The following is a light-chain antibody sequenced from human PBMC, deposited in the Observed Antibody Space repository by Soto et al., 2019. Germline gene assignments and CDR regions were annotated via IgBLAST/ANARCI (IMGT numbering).Light chain of an antibody. CDR1: QGIRND. V-gene: IGKV1-17*01. J-gene: IGKJ1*01. Sequence: DIQMTQSPSSLSASVGDRVTITCRASQGIRNDLDWFQQKPAKAPERLIYAASSLQSGVTSRFSGTGSGSEFTPTNSTLQAEDVANSDCLPYNTYPWTFGRGTQVQIK. CDR2: AAS. CDR3: LPYNTYPWT.